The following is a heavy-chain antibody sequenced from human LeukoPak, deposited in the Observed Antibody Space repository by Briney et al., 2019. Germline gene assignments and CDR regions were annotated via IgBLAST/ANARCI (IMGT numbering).Heavy chain of an antibody. CDR1: GFTFSSYA. J-gene: IGHJ4*02. Sequence: GGSLRLSCAASGFTFSSYAMHWVRQAPGKGLEWVAVISYDGSNKYYADSVKGRFTISRDNAKNSLYLQMNSLRAEDTAVYYCARDVSGYGGGFPPGYWGQGTLVTVSS. CDR2: ISYDGSNK. V-gene: IGHV3-30*04. D-gene: IGHD5-12*01. CDR3: ARDVSGYGGGFPPGY.